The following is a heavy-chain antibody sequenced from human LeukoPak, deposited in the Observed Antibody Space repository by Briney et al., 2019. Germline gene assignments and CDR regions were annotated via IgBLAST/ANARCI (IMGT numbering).Heavy chain of an antibody. CDR3: VRDSRWTFDY. V-gene: IGHV3-7*01. CDR2: INEDGSQK. D-gene: IGHD6-13*01. J-gene: IGHJ4*02. CDR1: GFTFSGHW. Sequence: PGGSLRLSCAASGFTFSGHWMIRVRQAPGKGLECVAIINEDGSQKYYMDSVRGRFTISRGNAKNSLYLQMNSLRAEDTAVYYCVRDSRWTFDYWGQGTLVTVSS.